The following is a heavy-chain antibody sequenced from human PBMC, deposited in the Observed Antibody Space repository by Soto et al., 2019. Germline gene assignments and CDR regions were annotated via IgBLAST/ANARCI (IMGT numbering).Heavy chain of an antibody. CDR3: VRASMPKAHFDF. V-gene: IGHV4-4*07. J-gene: IGHJ4*02. Sequence: SETLSLTCTVSGGSIRGYYWRWIRQSAGMGLEWIGRMHTSGSTNYNPSLKSRVTFSVDMSKNQISLKLTSVTAADTAFYYCVRASMPKAHFDFWGQGTLVTVSS. CDR1: GGSIRGYY. D-gene: IGHD2-2*01. CDR2: MHTSGST.